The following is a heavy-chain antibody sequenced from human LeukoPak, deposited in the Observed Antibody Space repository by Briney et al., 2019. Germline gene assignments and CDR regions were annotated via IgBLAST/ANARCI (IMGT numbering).Heavy chain of an antibody. CDR2: ISDSSSTI. CDR3: ARDLYGDYSFDY. V-gene: IGHV3-48*02. CDR1: GFTFSTYN. Sequence: HPGGSLRLSCAASGFTFSTYNMNWVRQAPGKGLEWVSYISDSSSTIYYADSVKGRFTISRDNAKNSLYLQMNSLRDEDTAVYYCARDLYGDYSFDYWGQGTLVTVSS. D-gene: IGHD4-17*01. J-gene: IGHJ4*02.